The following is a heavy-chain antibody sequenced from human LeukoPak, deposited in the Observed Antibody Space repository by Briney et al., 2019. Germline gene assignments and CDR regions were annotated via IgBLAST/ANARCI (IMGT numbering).Heavy chain of an antibody. Sequence: ASVKVSCKASGYTFTGYYMHWVRQAPGQGLEWMGWINPNSGGTNYAQKFQGRVTMTRDTSISTAYMELSRLSSDDTAVYYCASLYRYSGYDWDYWGQGTLVTVSS. CDR1: GYTFTGYY. D-gene: IGHD5-12*01. CDR3: ASLYRYSGYDWDY. CDR2: INPNSGGT. J-gene: IGHJ4*02. V-gene: IGHV1-2*02.